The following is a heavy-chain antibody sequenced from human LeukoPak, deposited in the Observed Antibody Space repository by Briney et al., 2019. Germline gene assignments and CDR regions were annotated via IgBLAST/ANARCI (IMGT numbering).Heavy chain of an antibody. CDR1: GYTFTGYY. CDR3: AGGGITGTYYYYYMDV. Sequence: ASVKVSCKASGYTFTGYYMHWVRQAPGQGLEWMGWINPNSGGTNYAQKFQGRVTMTRDASISTAYMELSRLRSDDTAVYYCAGGGITGTYYYYYMDVWGKGTTVTVSS. D-gene: IGHD1-20*01. J-gene: IGHJ6*03. CDR2: INPNSGGT. V-gene: IGHV1-2*02.